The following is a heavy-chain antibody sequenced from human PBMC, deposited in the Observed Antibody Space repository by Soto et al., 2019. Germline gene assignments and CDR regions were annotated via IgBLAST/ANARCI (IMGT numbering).Heavy chain of an antibody. CDR3: GRDEVRNGVGV. CDR1: GFTFTSYW. Sequence: EVRLVESGGGLVQPGGSLRLSCVASGFTFTSYWMSWVRQAPGTGLEWVANIKGDGSEKRYVDSVKGRLTISRDNAKNSVYLQMNSLRVEDTALYYCGRDEVRNGVGVWGQGTTVTVSS. V-gene: IGHV3-7*01. J-gene: IGHJ6*02. CDR2: IKGDGSEK.